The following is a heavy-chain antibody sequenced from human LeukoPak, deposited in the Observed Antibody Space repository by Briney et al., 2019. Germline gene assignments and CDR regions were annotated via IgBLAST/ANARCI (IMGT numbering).Heavy chain of an antibody. D-gene: IGHD5-12*01. Sequence: GGSLRLSCAASGFTFSSYGMHWVRQAPGKGQEWEAVISYDGSNKYYADSVKGRFTISRDNSKNTLYLQMNSLRAEDTAVYYCAKSIPEWATAFDYWGQGTLVTVSS. J-gene: IGHJ4*02. V-gene: IGHV3-30*18. CDR3: AKSIPEWATAFDY. CDR2: ISYDGSNK. CDR1: GFTFSSYG.